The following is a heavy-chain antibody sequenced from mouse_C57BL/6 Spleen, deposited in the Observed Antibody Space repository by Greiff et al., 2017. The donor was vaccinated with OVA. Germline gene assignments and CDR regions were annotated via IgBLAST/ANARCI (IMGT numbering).Heavy chain of an antibody. CDR1: GFTFSDYG. CDR3: ASGYYVGAMDY. J-gene: IGHJ4*01. Sequence: EVTLVESGGGLVKPGGSLKLSCAASGFTFSDYGMHWVRQAPEKGLEWVAYISSGSSTIYYADTVKGRFTISRDNAKNTLFLQMTSLRSEDTAMYYCASGYYVGAMDYWGQGTSVTVSS. D-gene: IGHD2-3*01. CDR2: ISSGSSTI. V-gene: IGHV5-17*01.